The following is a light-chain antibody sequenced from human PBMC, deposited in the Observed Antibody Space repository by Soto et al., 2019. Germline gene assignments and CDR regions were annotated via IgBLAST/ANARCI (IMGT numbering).Light chain of an antibody. CDR2: GAS. CDR3: QQYGSSPT. J-gene: IGKJ4*01. V-gene: IGKV3-20*01. Sequence: EIVLTQSPGTLSLSPGERATLSCRASQSVSSSHLAWYQQKPGQAPRLLMYGASSRATGIPDRFSGSGSGTDFTLTISRLEPEYFAVYYCQQYGSSPTFGGGTKVESK. CDR1: QSVSSSH.